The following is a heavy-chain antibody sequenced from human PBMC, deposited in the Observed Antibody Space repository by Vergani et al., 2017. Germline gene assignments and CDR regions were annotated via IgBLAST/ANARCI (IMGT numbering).Heavy chain of an antibody. Sequence: QVQLQQWGGGLLKPSETLSLTCVVNGGSFTSYHWTWIRQSPGEGLEWVGDIDHTGRPDYNPSLKGPRTMSVDKSRNHFSLTLISMTATDTAIYFCARVNTETNGHLYYYYYMDVWGQGTAVTVS. D-gene: IGHD4-11*01. CDR2: IDHTGRP. CDR3: ARVNTETNGHLYYYYYMDV. CDR1: GGSFTSYH. J-gene: IGHJ6*03. V-gene: IGHV4-34*01.